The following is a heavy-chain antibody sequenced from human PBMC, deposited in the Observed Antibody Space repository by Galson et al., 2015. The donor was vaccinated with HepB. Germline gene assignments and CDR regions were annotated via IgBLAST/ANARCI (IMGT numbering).Heavy chain of an antibody. CDR3: ARPFGYCGGGDRCPGI. J-gene: IGHJ3*01. CDR1: GGSISPSY. D-gene: IGHD2-15*01. Sequence: SETLSLTCTVSGGSISPSYWYWIRQPPGKGLEWIAYIYYSGSAEYNPSLKSRVTISVDTSKNQFSLRLSSVTAADTAVYYCARPFGYCGGGDRCPGIWGQGTMVTVS. V-gene: IGHV4-59*13. CDR2: IYYSGSA.